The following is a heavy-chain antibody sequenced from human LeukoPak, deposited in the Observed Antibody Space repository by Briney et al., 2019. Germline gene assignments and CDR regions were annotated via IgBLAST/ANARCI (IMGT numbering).Heavy chain of an antibody. D-gene: IGHD1-26*01. CDR3: AKPTSNSGSYLLSPFDY. J-gene: IGHJ4*02. V-gene: IGHV3-30*18. CDR1: GFTFSSYA. CDR2: ILYDGSNK. Sequence: GGSLRLSCAASGFTFSSYAMHWVRQAPGKGLEWVAVILYDGSNKYYADSVKGRFTISRDNSKSTLYLQMNSLRAEDTAVYYCAKPTSNSGSYLLSPFDYWGQGTLVTVSS.